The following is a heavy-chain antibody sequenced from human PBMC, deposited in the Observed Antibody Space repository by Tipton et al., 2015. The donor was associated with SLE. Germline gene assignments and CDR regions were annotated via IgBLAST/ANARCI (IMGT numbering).Heavy chain of an antibody. CDR2: VHYSGAT. CDR1: GGSINGHY. Sequence: TLSLTCAVSGGSINGHYWSWVRQAPGKGLEWIAYVHYSGATSYNPSLKSRVTISMDTSKNQFYLQMSSVTAADTAVYYCAREYSSFEYWGQGTLVTVSS. V-gene: IGHV4-59*11. J-gene: IGHJ4*02. CDR3: AREYSSFEY. D-gene: IGHD5-18*01.